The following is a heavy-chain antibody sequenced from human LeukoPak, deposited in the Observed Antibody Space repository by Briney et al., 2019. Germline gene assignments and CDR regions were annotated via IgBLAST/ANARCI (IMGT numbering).Heavy chain of an antibody. CDR3: ARFSSSGWLNDAFDI. V-gene: IGHV3-23*01. Sequence: GGSLRLSXAASGFTFSSYAMSWVRQAPGKGLEWVSAISGCGGSTYYADSVKGRFTISRDNSKSTLYLQMNSLRAEDTAVYYCARFSSSGWLNDAFDIWGQGTMVTVSS. D-gene: IGHD6-19*01. CDR1: GFTFSSYA. CDR2: ISGCGGST. J-gene: IGHJ3*02.